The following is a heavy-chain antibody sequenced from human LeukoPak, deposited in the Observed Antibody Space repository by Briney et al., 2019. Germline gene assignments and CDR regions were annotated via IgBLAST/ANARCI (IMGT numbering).Heavy chain of an antibody. CDR2: ISGNGGST. Sequence: PGGSLRLSCAASGFTFPSYALSWVRLAPGKGLEWVSTISGNGGSTYYADSVKGRFTISRDNSKNTLYLQMNSLRAEDTALYYCAKDRHRDYGLGALDIWGQGTMVTVSS. CDR3: AKDRHRDYGLGALDI. J-gene: IGHJ3*02. V-gene: IGHV3-23*01. D-gene: IGHD4-17*01. CDR1: GFTFPSYA.